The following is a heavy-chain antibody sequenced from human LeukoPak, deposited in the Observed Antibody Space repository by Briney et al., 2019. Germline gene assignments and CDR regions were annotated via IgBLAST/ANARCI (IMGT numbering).Heavy chain of an antibody. CDR1: GGSISSGNYY. CDR2: IYYSGNT. Sequence: SETLSLTCTVSGGSISSGNYYWSWIRQPPGKGLEWIGYIYYSGNTNYNPSLKSRVSISVDTSKNQFSLKLSSVTAADTAMYYCARHIVVVPETWFDPWGQGTLVTVSS. D-gene: IGHD2-2*01. J-gene: IGHJ5*02. CDR3: ARHIVVVPETWFDP. V-gene: IGHV4-61*01.